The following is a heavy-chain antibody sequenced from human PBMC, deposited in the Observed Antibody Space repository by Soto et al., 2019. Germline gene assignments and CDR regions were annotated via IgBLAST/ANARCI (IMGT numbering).Heavy chain of an antibody. Sequence: SETLSLTCAVYGGSFSGYYWSWIRQPPGKGLEWIGEINHSGSTNYNPSLKSRVTISVDTSKNQFSLKLSSVTAADTAVYYCARGSAPKDYFDYWGQGTLVTVS. V-gene: IGHV4-34*01. CDR2: INHSGST. J-gene: IGHJ4*02. CDR3: ARGSAPKDYFDY. CDR1: GGSFSGYY.